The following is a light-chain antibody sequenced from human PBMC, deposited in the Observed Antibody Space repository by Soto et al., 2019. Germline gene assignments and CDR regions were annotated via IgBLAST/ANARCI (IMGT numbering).Light chain of an antibody. CDR2: EGS. J-gene: IGLJ1*01. V-gene: IGLV2-23*03. CDR3: CSYAGSSTFAYV. Sequence: QSALTQPASVSGSPGQSITISCTGTSSDVGSYNLVSWYQQHPGKAPNLMIYEGSKRPSGVSNRFSGSKSGNTASLTISGLQAEDEADYYCCSYAGSSTFAYVFGTGTKLTVL. CDR1: SSDVGSYNL.